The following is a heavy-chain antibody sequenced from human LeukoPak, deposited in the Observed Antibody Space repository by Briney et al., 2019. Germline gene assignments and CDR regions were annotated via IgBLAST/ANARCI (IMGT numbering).Heavy chain of an antibody. D-gene: IGHD3-3*01. CDR3: AREGVGSYDFWSGYYHYYYYMDV. J-gene: IGHJ6*03. CDR2: ISAYNGNT. V-gene: IGHV1-18*01. CDR1: GYTFTSYG. Sequence: ASVKVSCKASGYTFTSYGISWVRQAPGQGLEWMGWISAYNGNTNYAQKLQGRVTMTTDTSTSTAYMELRSLRSDDTAVYYCAREGVGSYDFWSGYYHYYYYMDVWGKRTTVTVSS.